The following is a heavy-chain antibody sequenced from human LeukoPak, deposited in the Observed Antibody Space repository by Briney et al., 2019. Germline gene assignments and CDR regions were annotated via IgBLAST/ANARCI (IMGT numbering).Heavy chain of an antibody. V-gene: IGHV4-59*01. D-gene: IGHD4-11*01. CDR1: GGSINSYY. CDR3: ARDLMTTVSGYYYYYGMDV. CDR2: IYYSGST. Sequence: SETLSLICTVSGGSINSYYWSWIRQPPGKELEWIGYIYYSGSTKYNPSLTSRVTISVDTSKSQFSLKLSSVTAADTAVYYCARDLMTTVSGYYYYYGMDVWGQGTTVTVSS. J-gene: IGHJ6*02.